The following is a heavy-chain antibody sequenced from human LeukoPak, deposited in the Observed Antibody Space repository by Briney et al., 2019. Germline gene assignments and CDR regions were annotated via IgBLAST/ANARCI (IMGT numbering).Heavy chain of an antibody. CDR3: ARRGGSSWRGGYYFDY. CDR2: ISYDGSNE. D-gene: IGHD6-13*01. CDR1: GGSISSSS. Sequence: PSETLSLTCTVSGGSISSSSYYWGWIRQPPGKGLECVAVISYDGSNEYYADSVKGRFTISSDNSKNTLYLQMNSLRAEDTAVYYCARRGGSSWRGGYYFDYWGQGTLVTVSS. V-gene: IGHV3-30-3*01. J-gene: IGHJ4*02.